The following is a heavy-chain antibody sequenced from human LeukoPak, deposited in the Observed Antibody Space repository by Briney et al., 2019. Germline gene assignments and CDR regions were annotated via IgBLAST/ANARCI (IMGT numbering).Heavy chain of an antibody. Sequence: PSETLSLTCAVYGGSFSGYYWSWIRQPPGKGLEWIGEINHSGSTNYNPSLKSRVTISVDTSKNQFSLKLSSVTAADTAVYYCARGASYDFWSGYYTVGAFDIWGQGTMVTVSS. CDR3: ARGASYDFWSGYYTVGAFDI. V-gene: IGHV4-34*01. J-gene: IGHJ3*02. CDR1: GGSFSGYY. D-gene: IGHD3-3*01. CDR2: INHSGST.